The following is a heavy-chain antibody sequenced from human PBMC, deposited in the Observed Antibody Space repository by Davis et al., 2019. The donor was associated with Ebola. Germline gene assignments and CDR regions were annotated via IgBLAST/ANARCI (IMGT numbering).Heavy chain of an antibody. D-gene: IGHD3-10*01. Sequence: GESLKISCAASGFTFSTYAMHWVRQAPGKGLEWVALISYDGSNKNYADSVKGRFTISRDNSRNTLFLQMNSLRAEDTAVYYCARDAREVQGVIIPEAFDPWGQGTLVTVSS. CDR3: ARDAREVQGVIIPEAFDP. J-gene: IGHJ5*01. CDR2: ISYDGSNK. V-gene: IGHV3-30-3*01. CDR1: GFTFSTYA.